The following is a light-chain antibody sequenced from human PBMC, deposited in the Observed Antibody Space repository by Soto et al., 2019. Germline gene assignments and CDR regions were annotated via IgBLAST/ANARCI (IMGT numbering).Light chain of an antibody. CDR3: MPATHLQIT. CDR2: KYP. CDR1: QSLVHSDGNTY. J-gene: IGKJ5*01. V-gene: IGKV2-24*01. Sequence: IVMTQTPLSSPVTLGQPASISCRSSQSLVHSDGNTYLSWLQQRPGQPPRVLVYKYPNRFSGVTDRFSGSGAWNDFTLKNSKVEDEEVGVYYCMPATHLQITFGQGTLLESK.